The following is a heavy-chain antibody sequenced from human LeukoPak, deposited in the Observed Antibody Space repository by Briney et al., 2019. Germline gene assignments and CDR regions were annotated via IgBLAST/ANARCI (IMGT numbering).Heavy chain of an antibody. CDR1: GFTVSSNY. J-gene: IGHJ3*02. V-gene: IGHV3-53*01. CDR3: ARGSGYTVLGAFDI. Sequence: GGSLRLSCAASGFTVSSNYMSWVRQAPGKGLEWVSVIYSGGSTYYADSVKGRFTISRDNAKNSLYLQMNSLRAEDTALYYCARGSGYTVLGAFDIWGQGTMVTVSS. CDR2: IYSGGST. D-gene: IGHD3-22*01.